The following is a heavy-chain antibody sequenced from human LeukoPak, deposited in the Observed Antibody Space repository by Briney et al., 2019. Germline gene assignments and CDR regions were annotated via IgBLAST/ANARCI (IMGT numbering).Heavy chain of an antibody. CDR1: GGTFSSYA. CDR3: ARKGGYCSSTSCFQSLDY. V-gene: IGHV1-69*13. D-gene: IGHD2-2*01. CDR2: IIPILGTA. Sequence: SVKVSCKATGGTFSSYAISWVRQAPGHGLEWMGGIIPILGTANYAQKFQGRVTITADESTSTAYMELSSLRCEDTAVYYCARKGGYCSSTSCFQSLDYWGQGTLVTVSS. J-gene: IGHJ4*02.